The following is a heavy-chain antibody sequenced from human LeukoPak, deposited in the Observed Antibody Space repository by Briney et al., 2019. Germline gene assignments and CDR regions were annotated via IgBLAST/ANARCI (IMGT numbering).Heavy chain of an antibody. CDR2: INHSGST. D-gene: IGHD3-10*01. J-gene: IGHJ3*02. CDR3: ARGVVRITMVRGVIKSRKFDAFDI. Sequence: SETLSLTCAVYGGSFSGYYWSWIRQPPGKGLEWIGEINHSGSTNYNPSLKSRVTISVDTSKNQFSLKLSSVTAADTAVYYCARGVVRITMVRGVIKSRKFDAFDIWGQGTMVTVSS. CDR1: GGSFSGYY. V-gene: IGHV4-34*01.